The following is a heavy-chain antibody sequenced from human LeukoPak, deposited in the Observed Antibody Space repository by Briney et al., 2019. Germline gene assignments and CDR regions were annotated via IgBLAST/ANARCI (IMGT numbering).Heavy chain of an antibody. CDR2: ICYSGST. CDR3: ASVTPPKSSPHPRGWFDP. D-gene: IGHD6-13*01. CDR1: SCSINSSSYY. Sequence: SENLSFNSTVSSCSINSSSYYRRSTRQPLEKRLGMNRNICYSGSTYNNPAIKTRVTITVDTSKNQFSLKLSFVTAADTAVYYCASVTPPKSSPHPRGWFDPWGQGTLVTVSS. J-gene: IGHJ5*02. V-gene: IGHV4-39*01.